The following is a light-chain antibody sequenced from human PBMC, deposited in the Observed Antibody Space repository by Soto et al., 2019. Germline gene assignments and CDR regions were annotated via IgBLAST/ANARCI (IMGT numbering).Light chain of an antibody. J-gene: IGKJ1*01. CDR2: GAS. V-gene: IGKV3-20*01. Sequence: EIVLTQSPGTLSLSPGERATLSCRASQSVSSSYLAWYHQKPGQAPRLLIYGASSRATGIPDRFSGSGSGTDFTLTISRLEPEDFAVYYCHQYGSSSWTFGQGTKVEIK. CDR1: QSVSSSY. CDR3: HQYGSSSWT.